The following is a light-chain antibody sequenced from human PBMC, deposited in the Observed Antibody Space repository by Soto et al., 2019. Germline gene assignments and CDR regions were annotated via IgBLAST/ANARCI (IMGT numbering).Light chain of an antibody. CDR1: SSNIGANYD. Sequence: QSVLTQPPSVSGAPGQRVTISCTGTSSNIGANYDVHWYQHLPGTAPKLLIYGDTRRPSGVPDRFSGSKSGTSASLAITGLQAKDEADYYCQSFDSSLSGWVFGGGTQLTVL. CDR3: QSFDSSLSGWV. J-gene: IGLJ2*01. V-gene: IGLV1-40*01. CDR2: GDT.